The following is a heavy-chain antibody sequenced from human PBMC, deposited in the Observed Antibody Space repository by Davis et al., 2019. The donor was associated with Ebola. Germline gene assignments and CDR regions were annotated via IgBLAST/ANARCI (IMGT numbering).Heavy chain of an antibody. V-gene: IGHV3-30-3*01. CDR1: GFTFSSYA. CDR3: AREDLYNWNYYYGMDV. J-gene: IGHJ6*02. Sequence: PGGSLRLSCAASGFTFSSYAMHWVRQAPGKGLEWVAVISYDGSNKYYADSVKGRFTISRDNSKNTLYLQMNSLRAEDTAVYYCAREDLYNWNYYYGMDVWGQGTTVTVSS. D-gene: IGHD1-20*01. CDR2: ISYDGSNK.